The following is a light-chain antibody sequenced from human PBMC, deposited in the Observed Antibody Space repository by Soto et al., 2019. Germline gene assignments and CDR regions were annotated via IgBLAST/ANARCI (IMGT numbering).Light chain of an antibody. Sequence: DIQITHSPATLTAPVRGSVTMTYQGSHSISSWLAWYQQKPGKAPKAVIYDASSLESGVPSRFSVSGSGTEFTLTISRLQPDDFVTYDGQQYNSIRRTFGQGTKVDI. V-gene: IGKV1-5*01. CDR3: QQYNSIRRT. CDR2: DAS. CDR1: HSISSW. J-gene: IGKJ1*01.